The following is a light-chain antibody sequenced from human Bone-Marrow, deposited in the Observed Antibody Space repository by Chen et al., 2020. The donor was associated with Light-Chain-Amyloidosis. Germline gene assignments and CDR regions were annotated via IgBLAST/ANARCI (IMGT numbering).Light chain of an antibody. CDR2: GSS. Sequence: EIVLTQSPGTLSLSPGEGVNLSCRASQTISSNYLTWYQQKFGQAPRLLIYGSSSRATGIPDRFTGSGSGTDSTLTINRLEPEDFAMYYCQQYGTSPLTFGGGTKVEIK. CDR3: QQYGTSPLT. V-gene: IGKV3-20*01. J-gene: IGKJ4*01. CDR1: QTISSNY.